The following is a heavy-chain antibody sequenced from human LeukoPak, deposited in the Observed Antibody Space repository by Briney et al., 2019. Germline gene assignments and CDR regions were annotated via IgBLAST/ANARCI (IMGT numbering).Heavy chain of an antibody. V-gene: IGHV1-2*02. CDR1: GYTFTGYY. J-gene: IGHJ4*02. CDR2: INPNSGGT. Sequence: GASVKVSCKASGYTFTGYYMHWVRQAPGQGLEWMGWINPNSGGTNYAQKFQGRVTMTRDTSISTAYMELSRLRSDDTAVYYCARDGALRGEQWLVGVLYYWGQGTLVTVSS. D-gene: IGHD6-19*01. CDR3: ARDGALRGEQWLVGVLYY.